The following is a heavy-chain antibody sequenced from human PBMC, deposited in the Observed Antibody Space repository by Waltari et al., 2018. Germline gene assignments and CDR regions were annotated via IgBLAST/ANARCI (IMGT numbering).Heavy chain of an antibody. J-gene: IGHJ4*02. CDR3: ARGSESIAVAGTVLSPDY. D-gene: IGHD6-19*01. Sequence: QVQLVQSGAEVKKPGSSVKVSCKASGGTFSSYAISWVRQAPGQGLEWMGGIIPIFGTANYAQKFQGRVTITADKSTSTAYMELSSLRSEDTAVYYCARGSESIAVAGTVLSPDYWGQGTLVTVSS. CDR1: GGTFSSYA. CDR2: IIPIFGTA. V-gene: IGHV1-69*14.